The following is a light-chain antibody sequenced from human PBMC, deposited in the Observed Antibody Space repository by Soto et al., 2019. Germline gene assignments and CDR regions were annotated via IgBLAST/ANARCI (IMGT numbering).Light chain of an antibody. V-gene: IGKV3-20*01. Sequence: EIVLTQSPGTLSLSPGEIATLSCRASQSVSSSYLAWYQQKPGQAPRLLIYGASSRATGIPDRFSGSGSGTDFTLTISRLEPEDFAVYYCQQYSASPRTFGQGTKVDIK. CDR3: QQYSASPRT. CDR2: GAS. CDR1: QSVSSSY. J-gene: IGKJ1*01.